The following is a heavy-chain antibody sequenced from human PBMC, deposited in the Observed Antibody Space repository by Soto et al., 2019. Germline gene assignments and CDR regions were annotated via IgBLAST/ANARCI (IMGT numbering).Heavy chain of an antibody. V-gene: IGHV3-15*07. CDR2: IKSRSDGGTT. Sequence: GGSLRLSCGASGFIFTDAWMNWVRQAPGKGLEWVGRIKSRSDGGTTDYAAPVKGRFTISRDDSENSLFLQINSLKSEDAGVYNCAPNNPPAFWGKGTRVPVS. D-gene: IGHD1-20*01. J-gene: IGHJ4*02. CDR3: APNNPPAF. CDR1: GFIFTDAW.